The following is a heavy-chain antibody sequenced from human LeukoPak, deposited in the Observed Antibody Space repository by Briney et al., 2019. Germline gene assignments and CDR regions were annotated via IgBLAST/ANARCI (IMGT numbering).Heavy chain of an antibody. D-gene: IGHD1-26*01. CDR2: ISSSSSYI. J-gene: IGHJ4*02. CDR1: GFTFSDYS. V-gene: IGHV3-21*01. CDR3: ARTPSGSYLKTYFDY. Sequence: GGSLRLSCAAPGFTFSDYSMNWVRQAPGKGLEWVSSISSSSSYIYYADSVKGRFTISRDNAKNSLYLQMNSLRAEDTAVYYCARTPSGSYLKTYFDYWGQGTLVTVSS.